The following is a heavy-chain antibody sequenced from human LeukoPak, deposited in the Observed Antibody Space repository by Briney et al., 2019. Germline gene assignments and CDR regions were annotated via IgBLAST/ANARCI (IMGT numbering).Heavy chain of an antibody. J-gene: IGHJ3*02. CDR1: GCTFSSYG. V-gene: IGHV3-33*01. Sequence: GGSLRLSCAASGCTFSSYGMHWVRQASGKGLEWVAVIWYDGSNKYYADSVKGRFTISRDNSKNTLYLQMNSLRAEDTAVYYCASKKSEWYAFDIWGQGTMVTVSS. CDR3: ASKKSEWYAFDI. CDR2: IWYDGSNK. D-gene: IGHD3-3*01.